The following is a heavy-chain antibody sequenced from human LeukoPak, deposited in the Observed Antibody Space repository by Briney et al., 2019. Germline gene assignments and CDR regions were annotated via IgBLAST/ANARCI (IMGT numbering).Heavy chain of an antibody. D-gene: IGHD3-10*01. CDR3: ERAELGMVRGVPSWFDP. V-gene: IGHV4-34*01. J-gene: IGHJ5*02. CDR2: INHSGGT. CDR1: GGSFSGYY. Sequence: SETLSLTCAVYGGSFSGYYWSWIRQPPGKGLEWIGEINHSGGTNYNPSLKSRVTISVDTSKNQFSLKLSSVTAADTAVYYCERAELGMVRGVPSWFDPWGQGTLVTVSS.